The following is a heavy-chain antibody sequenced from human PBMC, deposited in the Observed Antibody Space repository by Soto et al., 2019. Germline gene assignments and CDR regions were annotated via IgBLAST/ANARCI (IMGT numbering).Heavy chain of an antibody. J-gene: IGHJ4*02. CDR1: GDSISSYY. Sequence: QVQLQESGPGLVKPSETLSLTCTVSGDSISSYYWSWIRQPPGKGLEWIGYIHYSGSTNYNPSLKSPVTLSVDTSKNQFSLRLSSVTAADTSVYYCARHEPLHGDYDYWGQGTLVTVSS. D-gene: IGHD4-17*01. V-gene: IGHV4-59*08. CDR2: IHYSGST. CDR3: ARHEPLHGDYDY.